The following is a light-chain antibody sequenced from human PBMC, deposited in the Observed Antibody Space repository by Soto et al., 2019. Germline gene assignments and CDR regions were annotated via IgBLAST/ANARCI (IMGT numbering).Light chain of an antibody. J-gene: IGKJ1*01. CDR2: AAS. CDR1: QSVSSNF. V-gene: IGKV3-20*01. Sequence: EIVLTQSPGTLSLSPGETATLSCRASQSVSSNFLAWYQQKPGQAPRLLISAASNRATGIPDRFSGSGSGRDFTLTISRLEPEDFAVYHCQQYGSSPRTFGQGTKVEIK. CDR3: QQYGSSPRT.